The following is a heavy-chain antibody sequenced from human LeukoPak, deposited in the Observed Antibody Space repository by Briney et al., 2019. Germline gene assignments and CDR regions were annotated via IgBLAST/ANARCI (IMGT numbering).Heavy chain of an antibody. J-gene: IGHJ1*01. CDR2: ISSSGSTI. D-gene: IGHD1-26*01. CDR3: ARAKWQLPWA. V-gene: IGHV3-48*04. Sequence: PGGSLRLSCAASGFTFSTYWMHWIRQAPGKGLEWVSHISSSGSTITYADSVKGRFTVSRVNTKNSLYLQMNSLRVDDTAIYYCARAKWQLPWAWGQGTLVTVSS. CDR1: GFTFSTYW.